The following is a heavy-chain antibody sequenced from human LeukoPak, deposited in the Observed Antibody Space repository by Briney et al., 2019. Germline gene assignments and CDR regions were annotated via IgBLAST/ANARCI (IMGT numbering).Heavy chain of an antibody. J-gene: IGHJ3*02. D-gene: IGHD3-22*01. Sequence: SETLSLTCTVSGGSISSYYWSWIRQPAGKGLEWIGRIYTSGSTNYNPSLKSRVTMSVDTSRNQFSLKLSSVTAADTAVYYCARADCDSSGYYPFDAFDIWGQGTMVTVSS. CDR3: ARADCDSSGYYPFDAFDI. CDR2: IYTSGST. V-gene: IGHV4-4*07. CDR1: GGSISSYY.